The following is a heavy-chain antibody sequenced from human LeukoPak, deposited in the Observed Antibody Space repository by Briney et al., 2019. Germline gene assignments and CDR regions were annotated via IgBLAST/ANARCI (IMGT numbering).Heavy chain of an antibody. CDR1: GFIFSNSA. CDR2: ISSSGSTI. CDR3: AELGITMIGGV. Sequence: PGGSLRLSCAASGFIFSNSAMNWVRQAPGKGLEWVSYISSSGSTIYYADSVKGRFTISRDNAKNSLYLQMNSLRAEDTAVYYCAELGITMIGGVWGKGTTVTISS. D-gene: IGHD3-10*02. V-gene: IGHV3-48*03. J-gene: IGHJ6*04.